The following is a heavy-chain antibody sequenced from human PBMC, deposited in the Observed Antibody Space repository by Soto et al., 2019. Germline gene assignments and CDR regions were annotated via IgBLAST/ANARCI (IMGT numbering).Heavy chain of an antibody. D-gene: IGHD1-20*01. CDR3: ARDPRSITGTTSSEDFQH. J-gene: IGHJ1*01. CDR1: GGTFSGYA. V-gene: IGHV1-69*01. CDR2: IIPLLGIT. Sequence: QAQLMQSGAEVKKPGSSVKVSCKASGGTFSGYAINWVRQAPGQGLEWMGGIIPLLGITDYGQKFQGRITIAADESMGTAYKVLRGLRSEDTAVYYCARDPRSITGTTSSEDFQHWGQGTLVSVYS.